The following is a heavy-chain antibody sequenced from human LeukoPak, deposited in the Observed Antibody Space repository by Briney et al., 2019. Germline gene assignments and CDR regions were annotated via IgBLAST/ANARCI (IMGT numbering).Heavy chain of an antibody. V-gene: IGHV4-39*01. Sequence: SETLSLTCTVSDDAIRTNTYYWGWIRQPPGKGLEWIGSIYYSGSTYYNVYLKSRVTISLDTSKKQFSLKLRSVTAADTAVYYCARRTYNWNEYFFDHWGQGTLVTVSS. D-gene: IGHD1-1*01. CDR1: DDAIRTNTYY. CDR3: ARRTYNWNEYFFDH. J-gene: IGHJ4*02. CDR2: IYYSGST.